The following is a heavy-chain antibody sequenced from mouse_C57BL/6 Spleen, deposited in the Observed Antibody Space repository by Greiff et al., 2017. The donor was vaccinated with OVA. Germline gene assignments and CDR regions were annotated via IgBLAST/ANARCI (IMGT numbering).Heavy chain of an antibody. CDR2: IRNKANGYTT. V-gene: IGHV7-3*01. CDR3: ARYLRSYAMDY. CDR1: GFTFTDYY. J-gene: IGHJ4*01. Sequence: EVKLVESGGGLVQPGGSLSLSCAASGFTFTDYYMSWVRQPPGKALEWLGFIRNKANGYTTEYSASLKGRFTISRDNSQSILYLQMNALRAEDSATYYCARYLRSYAMDYWGQGTSVTVSS.